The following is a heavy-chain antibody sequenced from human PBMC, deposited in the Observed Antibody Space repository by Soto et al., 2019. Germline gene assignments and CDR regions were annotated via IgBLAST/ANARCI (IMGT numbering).Heavy chain of an antibody. CDR1: GGSISSGGYY. D-gene: IGHD6-19*01. J-gene: IGHJ4*02. CDR3: ARVSISPGIAVAGRTFDY. Sequence: SETLSLTCTVSGGSISSGGYYWSWILHHPGKGLEWIGYIYYSGSTYYNPSLKSRVTISVDTSKNQFSLKLSSVTAADTAVYYCARVSISPGIAVAGRTFDYWGQGTLVTVSS. CDR2: IYYSGST. V-gene: IGHV4-31*03.